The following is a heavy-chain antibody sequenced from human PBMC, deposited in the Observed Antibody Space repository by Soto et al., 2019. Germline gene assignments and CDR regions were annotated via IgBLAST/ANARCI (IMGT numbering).Heavy chain of an antibody. J-gene: IGHJ2*01. CDR2: ISHSGNT. CDR3: ARGISANGPYWYFDL. CDR1: GGSISSGGYS. Sequence: LSLTCAVSGGSISSGGYSWIWIRQPPGKGLECIGYISHSGNTYYTPSLKSRVTISVDRSKNQFSLKLTSVTAADTAVYYCARGISANGPYWYFDLWGRGTLVTVSS. D-gene: IGHD6-13*01. V-gene: IGHV4-30-2*01.